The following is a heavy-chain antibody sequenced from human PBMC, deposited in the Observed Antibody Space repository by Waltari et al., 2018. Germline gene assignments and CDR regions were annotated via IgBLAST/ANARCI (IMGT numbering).Heavy chain of an antibody. Sequence: QVQLVQSGAEVKKPGASVKVSCKASGYTFTNYGIRWVRQAPGQGLEWMGWFSGYNGNTNYAQKLQGRVTMTTDTSTSTAYMELRSLRSDDTAVYYCARGVPGSWPDYYFDHWGQGTLVTVSS. CDR1: GYTFTNYG. CDR3: ARGVPGSWPDYYFDH. V-gene: IGHV1-18*01. J-gene: IGHJ4*02. D-gene: IGHD3-10*01. CDR2: FSGYNGNT.